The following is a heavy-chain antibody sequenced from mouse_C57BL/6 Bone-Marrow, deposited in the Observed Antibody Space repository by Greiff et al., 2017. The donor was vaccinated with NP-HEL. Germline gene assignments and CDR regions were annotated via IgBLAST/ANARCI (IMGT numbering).Heavy chain of an antibody. CDR1: GYTFTSYG. CDR3: ARGKYSNYVWFAY. V-gene: IGHV1-81*01. Sequence: VQRVESGAELARPGASVKLSCKASGYTFTSYGISWVKQRTGQGLEWIGEIYPRSGNTYYNEKFKGKATLTADKSSSTAYMELRSLTSEDSAVYFCARGKYSNYVWFAYWGQGTLVTVSA. J-gene: IGHJ3*01. CDR2: IYPRSGNT. D-gene: IGHD2-5*01.